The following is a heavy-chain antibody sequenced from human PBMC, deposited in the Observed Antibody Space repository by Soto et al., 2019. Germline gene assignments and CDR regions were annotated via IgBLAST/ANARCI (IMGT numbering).Heavy chain of an antibody. CDR3: ARDGVLLWFGELSLWFDP. J-gene: IGHJ5*02. V-gene: IGHV1-18*01. Sequence: ASVKVSCKASGYTFTSYGISWVRQAPGQGLEWMGWISAYNGNTNYAQKLQGRVTMTTDTSTSTAYMELRSLRSEDTAVYYCARDGVLLWFGELSLWFDPWGQGTLVTVSS. CDR2: ISAYNGNT. D-gene: IGHD3-10*01. CDR1: GYTFTSYG.